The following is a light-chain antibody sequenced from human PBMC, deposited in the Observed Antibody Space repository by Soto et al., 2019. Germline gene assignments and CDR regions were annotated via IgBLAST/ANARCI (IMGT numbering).Light chain of an antibody. CDR1: SSDVGGYNY. J-gene: IGLJ1*01. Sequence: LTQPASVSGSPGQSITISCTGTSSDVGGYNYVSWYQQHPGKAPRLMIYEVSNRPSGVSNRFSGSKSGNTASLTISGLQADDEADYYCSSYTSSNTRDVFGTGTKVTVL. CDR2: EVS. CDR3: SSYTSSNTRDV. V-gene: IGLV2-14*01.